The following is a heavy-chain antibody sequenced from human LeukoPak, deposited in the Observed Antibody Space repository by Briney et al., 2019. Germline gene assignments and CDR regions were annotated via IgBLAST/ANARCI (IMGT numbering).Heavy chain of an antibody. CDR2: IYPGDSDT. D-gene: IGHD2-2*02. Sequence: GESLKISCKGSGYSFSSYWIGWVRQMPRKGLEWMGIIYPGDSDTRYSPSFQGQVTISADKSISTAYLQWSSLKASDTAMYYCARGYCSTTTCYIGYFYFDPWGQGTLVTVSS. J-gene: IGHJ5*02. CDR3: ARGYCSTTTCYIGYFYFDP. CDR1: GYSFSSYW. V-gene: IGHV5-51*01.